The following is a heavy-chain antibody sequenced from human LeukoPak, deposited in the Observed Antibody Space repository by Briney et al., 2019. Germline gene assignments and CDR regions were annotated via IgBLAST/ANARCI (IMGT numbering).Heavy chain of an antibody. V-gene: IGHV3-53*01. CDR3: ARSPVEITGTR. J-gene: IGHJ4*02. CDR2: IYSGGST. Sequence: GGSLRLSCAASGFTVSSNYMSWVRQATGKGLEWVSVIYSGGSTYYADSVKGRFTISRDNSKNTLYLQMNSLRAEDTAVYYCARSPVEITGTRWGQGTLVTVSS. CDR1: GFTVSSNY. D-gene: IGHD1-7*01.